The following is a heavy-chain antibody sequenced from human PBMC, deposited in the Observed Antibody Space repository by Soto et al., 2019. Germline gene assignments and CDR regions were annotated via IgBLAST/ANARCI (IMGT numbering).Heavy chain of an antibody. CDR2: LYYSGNT. CDR1: GGSISPFY. J-gene: IGHJ4*02. D-gene: IGHD2-15*01. CDR3: ARVGGVAARTFDY. Sequence: SETLCLTCTVSGGSISPFYWSWVRQPPGKGLEWIGYLYYSGNTNYNPSLKSRVTISVDASKNQVSLRLTSVTAADTAVYYCARVGGVAARTFDYWGQGTVVTVSS. V-gene: IGHV4-59*01.